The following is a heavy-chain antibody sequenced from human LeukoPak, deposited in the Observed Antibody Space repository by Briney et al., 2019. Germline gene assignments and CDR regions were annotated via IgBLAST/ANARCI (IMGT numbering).Heavy chain of an antibody. CDR3: AKDSIGGVRYFGENEYFQH. CDR2: ISGSGGST. CDR1: GFTFSSYA. D-gene: IGHD3-9*01. V-gene: IGHV3-23*01. J-gene: IGHJ1*01. Sequence: WGSLRLSCAASGFTFSSYAMSWVRQAPGKGLEWVSAISGSGGSTYYADSVKGRFTISRDNSKNTLYLQMNSLRAEDTAVYYCAKDSIGGVRYFGENEYFQHWGQGTLVTVSS.